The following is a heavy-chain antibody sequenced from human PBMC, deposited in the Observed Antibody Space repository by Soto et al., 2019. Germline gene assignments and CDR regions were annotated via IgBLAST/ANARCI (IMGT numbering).Heavy chain of an antibody. J-gene: IGHJ4*02. CDR1: GFIFSTYG. Sequence: QVQLVESGGGVVQPGRSLRLSCAASGFIFSTYGMHWVRQAPGKGLEWLSGISYDGNNKYYADYVKGRFTISRDNSKNTLWLQMDSLRTEDTAVYYCAKDLLLTTITTVGDWGQGTLVPVSS. CDR2: ISYDGNNK. V-gene: IGHV3-30*18. D-gene: IGHD4-17*01. CDR3: AKDLLLTTITTVGD.